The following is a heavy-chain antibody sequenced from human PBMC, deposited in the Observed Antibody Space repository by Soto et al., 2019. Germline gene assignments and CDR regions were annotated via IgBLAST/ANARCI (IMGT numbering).Heavy chain of an antibody. V-gene: IGHV4-61*01. CDR1: GGSVSTGSYH. D-gene: IGHD7-27*01. CDR3: ARIGWGGDS. CDR2: LPNNGSP. Sequence: QVQLQESGPGRVKPSEPLSLTCSVSGGSVSTGSYHWSWIRQPPGKGLEWIGFLPNNGSPDYNPSLKSRVVVSIDRSKNQFSLKVNSVTAADAAVYFCARIGWGGDSWGQGTLVTVSS. J-gene: IGHJ4*02.